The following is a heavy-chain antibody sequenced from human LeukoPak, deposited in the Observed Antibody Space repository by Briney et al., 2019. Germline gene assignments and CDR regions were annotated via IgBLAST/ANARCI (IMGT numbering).Heavy chain of an antibody. CDR3: AREGFSYLVYYFDY. J-gene: IGHJ4*02. CDR1: GFTFSSYW. D-gene: IGHD1-26*01. CDR2: IKQDGREK. Sequence: GGSLRLSCAASGFTFSSYWMSWVRQAPGKGLEWVANIKQDGREKYYVDSVKGRFTISRDNAKNSLYLQMNSLRAEDTAVYYCAREGFSYLVYYFDYWDRGTLVTVSS. V-gene: IGHV3-7*01.